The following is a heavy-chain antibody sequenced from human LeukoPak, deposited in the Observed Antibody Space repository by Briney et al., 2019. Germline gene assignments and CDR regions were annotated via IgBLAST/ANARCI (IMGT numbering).Heavy chain of an antibody. CDR2: IYHSGST. Sequence: SETLSLTCTVSGAYISSYYWSWVRQPPGKGLEWIGYIYHSGSTYYNPSLKSRVTISVDRSKNQFSLKLSSVTAADTAVYYCALGPGIAVAGIDYWGQGTLVTVSS. J-gene: IGHJ4*02. D-gene: IGHD6-19*01. V-gene: IGHV4-59*04. CDR1: GAYISSYY. CDR3: ALGPGIAVAGIDY.